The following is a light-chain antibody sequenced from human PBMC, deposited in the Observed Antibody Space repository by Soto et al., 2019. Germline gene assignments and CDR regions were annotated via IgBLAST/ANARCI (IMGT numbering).Light chain of an antibody. CDR3: SSYAGSNSWV. Sequence: QSALTQPPSASGSPGQSVTISCTGTSSDVGGYNFVSWYQHHPGKAPKLMISEVSKRPSGVPDRFSASKSGNTASLTASGLQTEDEADYYCSSYAGSNSWVFGGGTKLTVL. CDR2: EVS. CDR1: SSDVGGYNF. J-gene: IGLJ3*02. V-gene: IGLV2-8*01.